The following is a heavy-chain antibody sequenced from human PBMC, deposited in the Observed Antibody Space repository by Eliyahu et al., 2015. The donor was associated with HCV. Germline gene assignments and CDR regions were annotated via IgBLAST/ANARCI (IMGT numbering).Heavy chain of an antibody. CDR3: ARPGYESTGYLDS. Sequence: QQHLLQSGAEVKKXXSSXXVSCKASXHXXSNYAISWVRXAPGQGLELMGXIIPIFGTANYAQKFQDRVTITADESTSTAYMELSSLRSDDTAIYYCARPGYESTGYLDSWGQGTLVTVSS. CDR1: XHXXSNYA. D-gene: IGHD3-22*01. V-gene: IGHV1-69*01. J-gene: IGHJ4*02. CDR2: IIPIFGTA.